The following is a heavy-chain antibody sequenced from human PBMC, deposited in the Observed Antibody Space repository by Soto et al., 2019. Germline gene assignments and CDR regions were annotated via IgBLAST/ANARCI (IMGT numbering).Heavy chain of an antibody. D-gene: IGHD3-16*01. J-gene: IGHJ6*02. V-gene: IGHV4-34*01. CDR3: AILRGGTSYGMDV. Sequence: LSLTCAVYGGSFSGYYWSWIRQPPGKGLEWIGEINHSGSTNYNPSLKSRVTISVDTSKNQFSLKLSSVTAADTAVYYCAILRGGTSYGMDVWGQGTTVTVSS. CDR1: GGSFSGYY. CDR2: INHSGST.